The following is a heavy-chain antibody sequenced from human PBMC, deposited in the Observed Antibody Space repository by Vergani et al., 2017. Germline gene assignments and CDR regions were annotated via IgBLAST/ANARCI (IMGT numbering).Heavy chain of an antibody. CDR2: ISSSSSYI. V-gene: IGHV3-21*01. CDR1: GFTFSSYS. D-gene: IGHD6-19*01. CDR3: ARERREAGYYFDY. J-gene: IGHJ4*02. Sequence: EVQLVESGGGLVKPGGSLRLSCAASGFTFSSYSMNWVRQAPGKGLEWVSSISSSSSYIYYADSVKGRFTISRDNAKNSLYLQMNSLRAEDTAVYYCARERREAGYYFDYWGQGTLVTVSS.